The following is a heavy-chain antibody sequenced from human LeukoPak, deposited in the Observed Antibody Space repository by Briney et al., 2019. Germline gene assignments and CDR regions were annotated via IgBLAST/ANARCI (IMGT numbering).Heavy chain of an antibody. V-gene: IGHV3-23*01. CDR1: GFTFSTYA. CDR3: AKGSAAGRPYYFDY. D-gene: IGHD6-6*01. Sequence: GGSLRLSCAASGFTFSTYAMSWVRQAPGKGLEWVSAISDSGGDTYYADSVKGRFTISRDNSNNTLYLQMNSLRAEDTAVYYCAKGSAAGRPYYFDYWGQGTLVTVSS. J-gene: IGHJ4*02. CDR2: ISDSGGDT.